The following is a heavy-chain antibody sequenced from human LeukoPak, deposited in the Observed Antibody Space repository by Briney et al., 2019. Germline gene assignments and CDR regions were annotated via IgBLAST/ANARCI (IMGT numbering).Heavy chain of an antibody. CDR1: GFTFSSYA. D-gene: IGHD2-21*01. Sequence: PGGSPRLSCAASGFTFSSYAMSWVRQAPGKGLEWVSAISGSGGRTYYADSVRGRFTISRDNSKNTVYVQMNSLRAEDTAIYFCVVVSYCAIDCYDYWGQGTLVTVSS. CDR3: VVVSYCAIDCYDY. CDR2: ISGSGGRT. V-gene: IGHV3-23*01. J-gene: IGHJ4*02.